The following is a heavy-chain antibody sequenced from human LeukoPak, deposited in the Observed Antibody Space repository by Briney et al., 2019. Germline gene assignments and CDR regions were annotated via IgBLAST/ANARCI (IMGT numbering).Heavy chain of an antibody. D-gene: IGHD1-26*01. V-gene: IGHV1-2*02. J-gene: IGHJ5*02. CDR3: ALYSGGLSDP. CDR2: INPNSGGT. Sequence: ASVKVSCKASGYTFTVYYMHWVRQAPGQGLEYMGWINPNSGGTNYVQKFQGRVTMTRDTSISTAYMELSRLRSDDTAVYYCALYSGGLSDPWGQGTLVTVSS. CDR1: GYTFTVYY.